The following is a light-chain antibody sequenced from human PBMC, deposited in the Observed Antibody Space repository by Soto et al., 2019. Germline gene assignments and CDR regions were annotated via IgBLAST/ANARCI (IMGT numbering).Light chain of an antibody. V-gene: IGKV1-39*01. J-gene: IGKJ5*01. CDR1: QTISSW. Sequence: DIQMTQSPSTLSASVGDRVTITRRASQTISSWLAWYQQKPGKAPKLLIYAASSLQSGVPSRFSGSGSGTDFTLTISSLKPEDFATYYCQQSYSTLITFGQGTRLEIK. CDR2: AAS. CDR3: QQSYSTLIT.